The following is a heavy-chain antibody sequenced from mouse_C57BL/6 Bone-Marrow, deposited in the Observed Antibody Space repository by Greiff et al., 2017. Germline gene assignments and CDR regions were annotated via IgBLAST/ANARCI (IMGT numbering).Heavy chain of an antibody. D-gene: IGHD1-1*01. J-gene: IGHJ3*01. Sequence: EVQVVESGGGLVKPGGSLKLSCAASGFTFSSYAMSWVRQTPEKRLEWVATISDGGSYTYYPDNVKGRFTISRDKAKNNLYLQMSHLKSEDTAMYYCARDPITTVVKGFAYWGQGTLVTVSA. CDR1: GFTFSSYA. CDR2: ISDGGSYT. V-gene: IGHV5-4*01. CDR3: ARDPITTVVKGFAY.